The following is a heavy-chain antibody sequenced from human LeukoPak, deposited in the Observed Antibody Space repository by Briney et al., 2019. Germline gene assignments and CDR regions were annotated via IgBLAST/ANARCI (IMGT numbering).Heavy chain of an antibody. CDR3: ARHPYCSSTTCYGIDY. V-gene: IGHV3-33*01. Sequence: GGSLRLSCAASGFTFSSYGMHWVRQTPGKGLEWVTIIWSDGTNKYYADSVKGRFTISRDNSKNTLYLQMNSLRADDTAVYYCARHPYCSSTTCYGIDYWGQGTLVAVSS. D-gene: IGHD2-2*01. J-gene: IGHJ4*02. CDR2: IWSDGTNK. CDR1: GFTFSSYG.